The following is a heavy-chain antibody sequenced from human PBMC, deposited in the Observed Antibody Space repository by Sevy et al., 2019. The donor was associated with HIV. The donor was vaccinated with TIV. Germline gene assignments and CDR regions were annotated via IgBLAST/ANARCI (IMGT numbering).Heavy chain of an antibody. V-gene: IGHV4-59*01. CDR3: ARGGITIFGGITYYYYGMDV. D-gene: IGHD3-3*01. Sequence: SETLSLTCTVSGGSISSYYWSWIRQPPGKGLESIGYIYYSGSTNDNPSLKSRVTISVDTSKNQFSLKLSSVTAADTAVYYCARGGITIFGGITYYYYGMDVWSQGTTVTVSS. J-gene: IGHJ6*02. CDR1: GGSISSYY. CDR2: IYYSGST.